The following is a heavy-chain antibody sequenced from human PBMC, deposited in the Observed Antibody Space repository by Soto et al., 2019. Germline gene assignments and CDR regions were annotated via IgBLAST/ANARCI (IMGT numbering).Heavy chain of an antibody. J-gene: IGHJ6*02. Sequence: SEALSLTCTVSGDSISTSSYYWGWIRQSPGKGLEWIGSLYYSGTTYYNPSLKSRVTISVDTSKNQFSLRAYSVTAADTAVHYCARHDWSRFYGMDVWGQGTTVTVSS. CDR1: GDSISTSSYY. CDR3: ARHDWSRFYGMDV. V-gene: IGHV4-39*01. D-gene: IGHD2-2*01. CDR2: LYYSGTT.